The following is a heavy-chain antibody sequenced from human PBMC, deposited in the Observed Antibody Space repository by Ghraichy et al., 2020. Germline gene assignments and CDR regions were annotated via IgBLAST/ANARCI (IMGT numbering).Heavy chain of an antibody. CDR1: GFTFSSYA. CDR2: ISGSGGST. V-gene: IGHV3-23*01. D-gene: IGHD6-6*01. Sequence: GGSLRLSCAASGFTFSSYAMSWVRQAPGKGLEWVSAISGSGGSTYYADSVKGRFTISRDNSKNTLYLQMNSLRAEDTAVYYCARREGYSSSSLFDYWGQGTLVTVSS. J-gene: IGHJ4*02. CDR3: ARREGYSSSSLFDY.